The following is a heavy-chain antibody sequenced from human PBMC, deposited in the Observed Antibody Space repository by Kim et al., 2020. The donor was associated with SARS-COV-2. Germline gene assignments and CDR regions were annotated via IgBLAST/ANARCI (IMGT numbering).Heavy chain of an antibody. Sequence: GGSLRLSCAASGFTFSSYGMHWVRQAPGKGLAWVAVISYDGSNKYYADSVKGRFTISRDNSKNTLYLQMNSLRAEDTAVYYCAKDSSAHDLFFYYYYGMEVWGQGTTVTVSS. CDR3: AKDSSAHDLFFYYYYGMEV. CDR1: GFTFSSYG. D-gene: IGHD6-6*01. CDR2: ISYDGSNK. J-gene: IGHJ6*02. V-gene: IGHV3-30*18.